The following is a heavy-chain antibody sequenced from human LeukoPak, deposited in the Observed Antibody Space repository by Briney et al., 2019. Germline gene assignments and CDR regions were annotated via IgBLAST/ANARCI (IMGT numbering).Heavy chain of an antibody. CDR1: GYTFINYA. Sequence: ASVKVSCKASGYTFINYAIHWVRQAPGQRLEWMGWINAYNGDTEYSQKFQGRVTITRDTPASTAYMELSTLRSEDTAEYYCARGSSSDWPLEYWGQGIPVTVSS. CDR3: ARGSSSDWPLEY. V-gene: IGHV1-3*01. D-gene: IGHD6-19*01. CDR2: INAYNGDT. J-gene: IGHJ4*02.